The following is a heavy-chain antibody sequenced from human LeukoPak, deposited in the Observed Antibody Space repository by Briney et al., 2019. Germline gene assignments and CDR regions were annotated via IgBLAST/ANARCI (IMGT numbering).Heavy chain of an antibody. CDR1: GYTFTGYY. CDR2: INPNSGGT. J-gene: IGHJ4*02. D-gene: IGHD6-13*01. CDR3: ARVSSSSWYGVYYFDY. V-gene: IGHV1-2*06. Sequence: ASVKVSCMASGYTFTGYYMHWVRQAPGQGLEWMGRINPNSGGTNYAQKFQGRVTMTRDTSISTAYMELSRLRSDDTAVYYCARVSSSSWYGVYYFDYWGQGTLVTVSS.